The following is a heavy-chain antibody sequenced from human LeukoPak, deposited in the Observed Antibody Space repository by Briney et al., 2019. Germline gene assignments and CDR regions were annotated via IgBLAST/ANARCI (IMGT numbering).Heavy chain of an antibody. V-gene: IGHV1-18*01. J-gene: IGHJ5*02. Sequence: ASVKVSXKASGYTFTSYGISWVRQAPGQGLEWMGWISAYNGNTNYAQKLQGRVTMTTDTSTSTAYMELRSLRSDDTAVYYCARVLTYYDILTGYFGVADWFDPWGQGTLVTVSS. CDR3: ARVLTYYDILTGYFGVADWFDP. CDR2: ISAYNGNT. CDR1: GYTFTSYG. D-gene: IGHD3-9*01.